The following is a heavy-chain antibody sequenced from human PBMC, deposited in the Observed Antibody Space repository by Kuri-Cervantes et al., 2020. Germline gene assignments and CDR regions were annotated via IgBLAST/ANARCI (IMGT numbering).Heavy chain of an antibody. CDR3: AKDASLYYDI. CDR1: GFTFSSYW. D-gene: IGHD3-10*01. Sequence: GGSLRLSCAASGFTFSSYWMSWVRQAPGKGLEWVANIKQDGSEKYYVDSVKGRFTISRDNSKNTLYLQMNSLRAEDTAVYYCAKDASLYYDIWGQGTMVTVSS. J-gene: IGHJ3*02. CDR2: IKQDGSEK. V-gene: IGHV3-7*01.